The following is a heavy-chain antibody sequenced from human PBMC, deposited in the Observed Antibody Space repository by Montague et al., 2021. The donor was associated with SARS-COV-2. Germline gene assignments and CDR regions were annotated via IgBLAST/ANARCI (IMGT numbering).Heavy chain of an antibody. J-gene: IGHJ6*02. CDR2: IYTSGST. Sequence: TLSLTCTVSGGSISSGNYYWSWIRQPAGKGLEWIGHIYTSGSTNYNPSLKSRVTISVHTSNNQFFLKLSSVTAADTAVYYCARESGSPTYYFYYGVDVWGQGTTVTVSS. V-gene: IGHV4-61*09. CDR1: GGSISSGNYY. CDR3: ARESGSPTYYFYYGVDV. D-gene: IGHD1-26*01.